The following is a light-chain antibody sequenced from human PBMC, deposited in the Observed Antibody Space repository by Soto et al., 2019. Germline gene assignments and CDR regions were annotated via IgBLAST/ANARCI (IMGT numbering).Light chain of an antibody. J-gene: IGLJ2*01. CDR3: CSYAGSSIFVI. CDR2: EGT. CDR1: SGDVGRYSL. Sequence: QSALTQPASMSGSPGQSITISCTGTSGDVGRYSLVSWYQQYPGKAPKLMIYEGTKRPSGVSNRFSGSKSGNTASLTISGLQAEDEADYYCCSYAGSSIFVIFGGGTKLTVL. V-gene: IGLV2-23*03.